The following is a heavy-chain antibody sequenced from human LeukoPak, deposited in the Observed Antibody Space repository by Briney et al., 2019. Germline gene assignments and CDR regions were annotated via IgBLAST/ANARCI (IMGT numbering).Heavy chain of an antibody. V-gene: IGHV1-46*01. D-gene: IGHD3-22*01. Sequence: ASVKVSCKASGYTFTSYYMHWVRQSPGQGLEWMGIINPSGGSTSYAQKFQGRVTMTRDTSTSTVYMELSSLRSEDTAVYYCARDLGSGYYEGFFDYWGQGTLVTVSS. CDR1: GYTFTSYY. CDR2: INPSGGST. CDR3: ARDLGSGYYEGFFDY. J-gene: IGHJ4*02.